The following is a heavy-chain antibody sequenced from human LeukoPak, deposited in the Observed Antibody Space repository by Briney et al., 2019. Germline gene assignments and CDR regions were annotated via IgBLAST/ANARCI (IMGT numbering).Heavy chain of an antibody. Sequence: PSETLSLTCIVSGGSISKSNYYWGWIRQPPGKGLEWIGSIYYSGSTYYNPSLKSRVTISVDTSKNQFSLKLSSVTAADTAVYYCARGPYPPRHAFDIWGQGTMVTVSS. J-gene: IGHJ3*02. CDR2: IYYSGST. CDR1: GGSISKSNYY. V-gene: IGHV4-39*01. CDR3: ARGPYPPRHAFDI.